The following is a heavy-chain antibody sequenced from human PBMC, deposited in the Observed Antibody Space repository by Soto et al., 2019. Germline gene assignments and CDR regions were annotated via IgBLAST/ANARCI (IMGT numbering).Heavy chain of an antibody. V-gene: IGHV4-4*02. CDR3: ARDPPYDWLSTKGGDAFDI. CDR2: IYHSGST. Sequence: PSETLSLTCAVSGGSISSSNWWSWVRQPPGKGLEWIGEIYHSGSTNYNPSLKSRVTISVDKSKNQFSLKLSSVTAADTAVYYCARDPPYDWLSTKGGDAFDIWGQGTMVTVSS. D-gene: IGHD3-9*01. J-gene: IGHJ3*02. CDR1: GGSISSSNW.